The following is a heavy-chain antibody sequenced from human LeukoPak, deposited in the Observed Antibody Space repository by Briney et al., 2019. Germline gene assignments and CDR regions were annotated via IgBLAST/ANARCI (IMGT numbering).Heavy chain of an antibody. D-gene: IGHD4-17*01. Sequence: GGSLRLSCAASGFTFSSYAMSWVRQAPGKGLEWVSGISTSGGSTGYADSVRGRFTISRDNPGNTLYMEMNSLRAEDTAVYYCARGEDYGTNSFDYWAREPWSPSPQ. J-gene: IGHJ4*02. CDR3: ARGEDYGTNSFDY. CDR2: ISTSGGST. V-gene: IGHV3-23*01. CDR1: GFTFSSYA.